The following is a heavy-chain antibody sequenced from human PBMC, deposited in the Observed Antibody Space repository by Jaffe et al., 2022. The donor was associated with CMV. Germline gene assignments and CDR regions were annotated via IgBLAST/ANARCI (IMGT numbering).Heavy chain of an antibody. CDR2: INHSGST. Sequence: QVQLQQWGAGLLKPSETLSLTCAVYGGSFSGYYWSWIRQPPGKGLEWIGEINHSGSTNYNPSLKSRVTISVDTSKNQFSLKLSSVTAADTAVYYCARNYYYGSDLNTWFDPWGQGTLVTVSS. CDR1: GGSFSGYY. CDR3: ARNYYYGSDLNTWFDP. V-gene: IGHV4-34*01. J-gene: IGHJ5*02. D-gene: IGHD3-10*01.